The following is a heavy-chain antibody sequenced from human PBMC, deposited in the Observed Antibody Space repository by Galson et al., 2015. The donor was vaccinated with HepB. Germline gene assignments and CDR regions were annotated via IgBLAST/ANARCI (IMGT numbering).Heavy chain of an antibody. V-gene: IGHV3-66*02. Sequence: SLRLSCAASGFTVNNNYMSWVRQAPGRGLEWVSLIYSGGPTNYADSVKGRFTISRDNSKNTLYLQMNSLRAEDTAVYYCTRDSPLARSIDYWGQGTLVTVSS. J-gene: IGHJ4*02. CDR3: TRDSPLARSIDY. CDR1: GFTVNNNY. D-gene: IGHD6-13*01. CDR2: IYSGGPT.